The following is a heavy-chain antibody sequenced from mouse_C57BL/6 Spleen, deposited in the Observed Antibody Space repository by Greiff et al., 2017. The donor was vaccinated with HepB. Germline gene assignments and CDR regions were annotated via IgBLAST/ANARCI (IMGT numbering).Heavy chain of an antibody. Sequence: QVQLQQPGAELVMPGASVKLSCKASGYTFTSYWMHWVKQRPGQGLEWIGEIDPSDSYTNYNQKFKGKSTLTVDKSSSTAYMQLSSLTSEDSAVYYSARRKYDYDGAWFAYWGQGTLVTVSA. V-gene: IGHV1-69*01. CDR1: GYTFTSYW. CDR3: ARRKYDYDGAWFAY. J-gene: IGHJ3*01. CDR2: IDPSDSYT. D-gene: IGHD2-4*01.